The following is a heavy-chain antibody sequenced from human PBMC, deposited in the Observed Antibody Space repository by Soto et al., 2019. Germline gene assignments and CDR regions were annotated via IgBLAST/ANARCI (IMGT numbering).Heavy chain of an antibody. D-gene: IGHD3-3*01. J-gene: IGHJ4*02. CDR1: GVPFSGSA. CDR3: TRIGVPDFWSGYHDY. V-gene: IGHV3-73*01. Sequence: PRGALRLSCAASGVPFSGSAMHWVRQASGKGLEWVGRIRSKATSYATAYAASVKGRFTISRDDSKNTAYLQMNSLKTEDTAVYYCTRIGVPDFWSGYHDYWGQGP. CDR2: IRSKATSYAT.